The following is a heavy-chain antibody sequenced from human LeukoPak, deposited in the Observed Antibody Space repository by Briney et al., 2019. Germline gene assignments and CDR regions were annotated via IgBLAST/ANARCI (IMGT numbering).Heavy chain of an antibody. CDR1: GGSITSGTYY. V-gene: IGHV4-61*02. D-gene: IGHD3-10*01. Sequence: PSETLSLTCTVSGGSITSGTYYWSWIRQPAGKGLEWIGRIYTSGSTNYNPSLKSRVTISVDTSKNQFSLKLSSVTAADTAVYYCAGDYYGSGSSDYYYYYMDVWGKGTTVTVSS. CDR2: IYTSGST. CDR3: AGDYYGSGSSDYYYYYMDV. J-gene: IGHJ6*03.